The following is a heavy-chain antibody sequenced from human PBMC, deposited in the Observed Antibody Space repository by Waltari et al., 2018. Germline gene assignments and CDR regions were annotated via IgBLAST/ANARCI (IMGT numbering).Heavy chain of an antibody. CDR2: INHSGST. D-gene: IGHD4-17*01. CDR3: ASKTTVTTYGRYYYYYYGMDV. CDR1: GGSFSGYY. J-gene: IGHJ6*02. V-gene: IGHV4-34*01. Sequence: QVQLQQWGAGLLKPSETLSLTCAVYGGSFSGYYWSWIRQPPEKGLEWIGEINHSGSTNYNPSLMSRVTISVDTSKNHLSLKLSSVTAADTAVYYCASKTTVTTYGRYYYYYYGMDVWGQGTTVTVSS.